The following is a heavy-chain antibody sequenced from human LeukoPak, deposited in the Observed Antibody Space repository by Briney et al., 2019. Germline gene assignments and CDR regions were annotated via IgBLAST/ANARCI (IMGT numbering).Heavy chain of an antibody. CDR3: ARGDYGGNKNAFDI. V-gene: IGHV4-30-2*01. Sequence: SETLSLTCAVSGGSISSGGYSWSWIRQPPGKGLEWIGYIYHSGSTYYNPSLKSRVTISVDTSKNQFSLKLSSVTAADTAVYYCARGDYGGNKNAFDIWGQGTMVTVSS. CDR1: GGSISSGGYS. CDR2: IYHSGST. D-gene: IGHD4-23*01. J-gene: IGHJ3*02.